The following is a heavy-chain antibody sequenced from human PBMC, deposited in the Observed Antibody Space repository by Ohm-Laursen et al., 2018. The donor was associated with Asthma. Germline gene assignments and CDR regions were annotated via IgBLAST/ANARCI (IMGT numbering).Heavy chain of an antibody. CDR1: GGSISSYY. V-gene: IGHV4-59*01. CDR3: ARSWFGELSHFDY. D-gene: IGHD3-10*01. CDR2: IYYSGST. Sequence: GTLSLTCTVSGGSISSYYWSWIRKPPGKGLEWIGYIYYSGSTNYSPSLKSRVTISVDTSKNQFSLKLSSVTAADTAVYYCARSWFGELSHFDYWGQGTLVTVSS. J-gene: IGHJ4*02.